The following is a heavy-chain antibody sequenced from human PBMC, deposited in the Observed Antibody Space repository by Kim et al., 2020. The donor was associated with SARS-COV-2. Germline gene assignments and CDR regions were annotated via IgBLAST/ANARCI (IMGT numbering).Heavy chain of an antibody. Sequence: GGSLRLSCAASGFTFSSYAMHWVRQAPGKGLEWVAVISYDGSNKYYADSVKGRFTISRDNSKNTLYLQMNSLRAEDTAVYYCAKSYGSGRYYTYFDYWGQGTLVTVSS. V-gene: IGHV3-30*04. D-gene: IGHD3-10*01. CDR1: GFTFSSYA. CDR3: AKSYGSGRYYTYFDY. J-gene: IGHJ4*02. CDR2: ISYDGSNK.